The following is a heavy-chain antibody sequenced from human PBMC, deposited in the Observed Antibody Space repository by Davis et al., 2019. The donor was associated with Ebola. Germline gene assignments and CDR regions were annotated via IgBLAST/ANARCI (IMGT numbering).Heavy chain of an antibody. CDR2: TSNSRSI. CDR3: ARFRTVATGFDF. Sequence: GSLRLSCAVSGGSISYYFWNWIRQPPGKGLEWIGYTSNSRSIDYNPSLKSRVTISLDTSRNQFSLRLTSVTAADTAVYYCARFRTVATGFDFWGQGALVSVSS. CDR1: GGSISYYF. J-gene: IGHJ4*02. D-gene: IGHD5-12*01. V-gene: IGHV4-59*08.